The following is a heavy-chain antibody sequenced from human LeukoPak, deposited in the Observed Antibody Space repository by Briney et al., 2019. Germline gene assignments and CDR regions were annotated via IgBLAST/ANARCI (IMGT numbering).Heavy chain of an antibody. Sequence: SQTLSLTCTVSGGSISSGDYYWSWIRLPPGKGLEWIGYIYYSGSTYYNPSLKSRVTISVDTSKNQFSLKLSSVTAADTAVYYCAREVPAAILGAFDIWGQGTMVTVSS. CDR2: IYYSGST. CDR1: GGSISSGDYY. V-gene: IGHV4-30-4*08. D-gene: IGHD2-2*02. CDR3: AREVPAAILGAFDI. J-gene: IGHJ3*02.